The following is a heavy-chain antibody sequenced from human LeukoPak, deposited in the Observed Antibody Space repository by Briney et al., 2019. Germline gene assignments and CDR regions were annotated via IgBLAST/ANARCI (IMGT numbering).Heavy chain of an antibody. CDR2: ISSSSYI. D-gene: IGHD3-10*01. V-gene: IGHV3-21*01. CDR1: GFTFSSYS. J-gene: IGHJ6*04. CDR3: ARSRITMVRGTPSHYYYYYGMDV. Sequence: GSLRLSCAASGFTFSSYSMNWVRQAPGKGLEWVSSISSSSYIYYADSVKGRFTISRDNAKNSLYLQMNSLRAEDTAVYYCARSRITMVRGTPSHYYYYYGMDVWGKGTTVTVSS.